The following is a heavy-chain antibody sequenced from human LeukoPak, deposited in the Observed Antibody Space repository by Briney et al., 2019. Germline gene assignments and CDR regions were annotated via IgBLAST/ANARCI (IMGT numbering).Heavy chain of an antibody. CDR3: VRQGSGPDY. CDR1: GGSISSTYYY. V-gene: IGHV4-39*01. J-gene: IGHJ4*02. Sequence: ASETLSLTCTVSGGSISSTYYYWGWIRQPPGKGLEWIGSSYDGGSTYYNPSLRSRITMSVATSKNQFSLKLSSVTAADTAVYYCVRQGSGPDYWGQGTLVTVAS. CDR2: SYDGGST. D-gene: IGHD5-12*01.